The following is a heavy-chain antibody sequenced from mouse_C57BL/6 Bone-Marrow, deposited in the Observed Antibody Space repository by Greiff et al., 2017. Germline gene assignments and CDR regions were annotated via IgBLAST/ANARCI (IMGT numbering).Heavy chain of an antibody. CDR3: ARYRDRLWYHYYDMDY. J-gene: IGHJ4*01. CDR2: ISPGSGST. D-gene: IGHD2-1*01. V-gene: IGHV1-55*01. Sequence: QVQLQQPGAELVKPGASVKMSCKASGYTFTSYWITWVKQRPGHGLEWIGDISPGSGSTNYNEKFKSKATLTVDTSSSTYYMQLSSLTSEDSAVYYCARYRDRLWYHYYDMDYGDQGTSDTVSS. CDR1: GYTFTSYW.